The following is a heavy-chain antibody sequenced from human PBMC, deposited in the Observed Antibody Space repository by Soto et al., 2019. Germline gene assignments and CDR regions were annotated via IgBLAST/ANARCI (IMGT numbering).Heavy chain of an antibody. J-gene: IGHJ4*02. CDR2: IYYSGST. D-gene: IGHD5-12*01. CDR3: ARELATITGDYFDY. CDR1: GGSISRYY. Sequence: PSGTLSLTCTVSGGSISRYYWSWIRQPPGKGLEWIGYIYYSGSTNYNPSLKSRVTISVDTSKNQFSLKLSSVTAADTAVYYCARELATITGDYFDYWGQGTLVTVSS. V-gene: IGHV4-59*01.